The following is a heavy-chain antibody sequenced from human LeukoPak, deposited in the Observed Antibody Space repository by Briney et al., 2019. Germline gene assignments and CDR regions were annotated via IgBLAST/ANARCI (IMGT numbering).Heavy chain of an antibody. CDR2: TYYRSKWYN. D-gene: IGHD3-10*01. CDR3: ARERLIMVRGNWFDP. V-gene: IGHV6-1*01. CDR1: GDSVSSNSAA. J-gene: IGHJ5*02. Sequence: SQTLSLTCDISGDSVSSNSAAWNWIRQSPSRGLEWLGRTYYRSKWYNDYEVSVKSRITINPDTSKNQFSLQLNSVTPEDTAVYYCARERLIMVRGNWFDPWGQGTLVTVSS.